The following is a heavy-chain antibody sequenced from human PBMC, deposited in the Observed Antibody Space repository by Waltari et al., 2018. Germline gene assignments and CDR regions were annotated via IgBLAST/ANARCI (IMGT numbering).Heavy chain of an antibody. CDR1: GYSISSGYY. V-gene: IGHV4-38-2*01. CDR3: ARSTDFDY. J-gene: IGHJ4*02. D-gene: IGHD2-2*01. CDR2: IYHSGST. Sequence: QVQLQESGPGLVKPSGTLSLTCAVSGYSISSGYYWGWIRQPPGKGLEWIGSIYHSGSTYYNPSLKSRVTISVDTSKNQFSLKLSSVTAADTAVYYCARSTDFDYWGQGTLVTVSS.